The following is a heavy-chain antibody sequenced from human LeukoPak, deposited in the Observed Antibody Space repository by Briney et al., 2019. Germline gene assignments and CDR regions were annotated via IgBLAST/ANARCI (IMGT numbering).Heavy chain of an antibody. CDR1: GFTFSNYW. J-gene: IGHJ4*02. V-gene: IGHV3-7*01. D-gene: IGHD1-26*01. CDR2: IKQDGSEK. Sequence: PGGSLRLSCAASGFTFSNYWMSWVRQTPGKGLEWVANIKQDGSEKYVDSVRGRFTVSRDNADNSLYLQMNSLRAEDTAKYYCARDLSPMSSGRYDRSYYFDYWGQGTLVTVSS. CDR3: ARDLSPMSSGRYDRSYYFDY.